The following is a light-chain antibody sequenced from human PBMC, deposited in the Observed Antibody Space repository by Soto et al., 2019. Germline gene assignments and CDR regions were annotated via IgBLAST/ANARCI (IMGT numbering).Light chain of an antibody. CDR1: GSDVGGYNY. V-gene: IGLV2-14*01. J-gene: IGLJ3*02. CDR2: EVS. CDR3: SSYTSSSTRV. Sequence: QSALTQPASVSGSPGPSITISCTGTGSDVGGYNYVSWYHQHPGKAPKLMIYEVSNRPSGVSNRFSVSKSGNTASLTISGLHAEDECDYYCSSYTSSSTRVFGGGTKLTVL.